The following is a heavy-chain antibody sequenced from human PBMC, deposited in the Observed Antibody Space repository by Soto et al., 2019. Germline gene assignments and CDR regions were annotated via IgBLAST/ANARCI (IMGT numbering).Heavy chain of an antibody. J-gene: IGHJ4*02. V-gene: IGHV3-23*01. Sequence: PGGSLRLSCAASGLIFSGYGMSWVRQASGKGLEWVSSISGSGGTTNYADSVKGRFTISRDNSKNTLYLQMNSLRAEDTAVYYCASRTSGYWGQGTVVTVSS. CDR1: GLIFSGYG. CDR2: ISGSGGTT. CDR3: ASRTSGY.